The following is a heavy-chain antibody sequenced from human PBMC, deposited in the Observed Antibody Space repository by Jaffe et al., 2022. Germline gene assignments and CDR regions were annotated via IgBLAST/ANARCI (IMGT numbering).Heavy chain of an antibody. V-gene: IGHV3-9*01. D-gene: IGHD4-17*01. CDR3: ASSPDYGDYVRSFDWYFDL. J-gene: IGHJ2*01. CDR1: GFTFDDYA. CDR2: ISWNSGSI. Sequence: EVQLVESGGGLVQPGRSLRLSCAASGFTFDDYAMHWVRQAPGKGLEWVSGISWNSGSIGYADSVKGRFTISRDNAKNSLYLQMNSLRAEDTALYYCASSPDYGDYVRSFDWYFDLWGRGTLVTVSS.